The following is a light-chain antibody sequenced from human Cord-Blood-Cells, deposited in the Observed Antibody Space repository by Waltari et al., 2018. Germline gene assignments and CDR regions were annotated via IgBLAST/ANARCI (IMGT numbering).Light chain of an antibody. J-gene: IGLJ1*01. CDR2: DVS. CDR1: SSDVGGYNY. V-gene: IGLV2-11*01. CDR3: CSYAGSYTYV. Sequence: QSALTQPRSVSGCPGQSVTISCTGTSSDVGGYNYVSCYKQHPGKAPKLMSYDVSKRPSGVPDRFSGSKSGNTASLTISGLQAEDEADYYCCSYAGSYTYVFGTGTKVTVL.